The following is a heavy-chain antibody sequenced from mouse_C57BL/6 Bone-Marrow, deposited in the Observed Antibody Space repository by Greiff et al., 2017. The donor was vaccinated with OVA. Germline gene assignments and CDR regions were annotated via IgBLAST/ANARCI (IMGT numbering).Heavy chain of an antibody. Sequence: VQLQESGAELVRPGASVTLSCKASGSTFTDYEMHWVKQTPVHGLEWIGAIDPETGGTAYNQKFKGKAILTADKSSSTAYMELRSLTSEDSAVYYCTRYGDYWGQGTTLTVSS. J-gene: IGHJ2*01. CDR3: TRYGDY. CDR2: IDPETGGT. CDR1: GSTFTDYE. D-gene: IGHD1-1*01. V-gene: IGHV1-15*01.